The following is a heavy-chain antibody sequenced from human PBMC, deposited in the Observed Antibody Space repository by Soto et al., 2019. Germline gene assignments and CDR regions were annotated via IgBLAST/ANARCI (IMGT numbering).Heavy chain of an antibody. Sequence: QVQLVESGGGVVQPGTSLRRSCAASGFTFSRYAMHWVRQAPGKGLEWVALISYDGSNKYYADSVKGRSTISRDTSKNTLYLQMNSLRDEDTAVYYCAKDHRTTVTTRGVWYFDYWGQGTLVTVSS. D-gene: IGHD4-17*01. CDR3: AKDHRTTVTTRGVWYFDY. V-gene: IGHV3-30*18. J-gene: IGHJ4*02. CDR2: ISYDGSNK. CDR1: GFTFSRYA.